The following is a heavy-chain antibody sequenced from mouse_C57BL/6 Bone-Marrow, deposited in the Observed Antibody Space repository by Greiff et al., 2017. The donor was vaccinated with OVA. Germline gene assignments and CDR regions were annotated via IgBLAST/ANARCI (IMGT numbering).Heavy chain of an antibody. D-gene: IGHD2-4*01. CDR2: IDPADSYT. CDR3: AKYDYDVDY. V-gene: IGHV1-50*01. Sequence: QVQLKQPGAELVKPGASVKLSCKASGYTFTSYWMQWVKQRPGQGLEWIGEIDPADSYTNYNQKFKGKATLTVDTSSSTAYMQLSSLTSEDSAVYYCAKYDYDVDYWGQGTTLTVSS. CDR1: GYTFTSYW. J-gene: IGHJ2*01.